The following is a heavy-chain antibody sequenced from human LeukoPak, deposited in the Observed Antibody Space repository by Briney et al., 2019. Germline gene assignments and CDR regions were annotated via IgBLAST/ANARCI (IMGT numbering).Heavy chain of an antibody. CDR2: ISYDGSNK. CDR3: ARGGEPDTMMYRAGTMDV. Sequence: PGGSLRLSCAASGFTFSSYAMHWVRQAPGKGLEWVAVISYDGSNKYYADSVKGRFTISRDNSKNTLYLQMNSLRAEDTAVYYCARGGEPDTMMYRAGTMDVWGKGTTVTVSS. V-gene: IGHV3-30*04. D-gene: IGHD3-22*01. J-gene: IGHJ6*03. CDR1: GFTFSSYA.